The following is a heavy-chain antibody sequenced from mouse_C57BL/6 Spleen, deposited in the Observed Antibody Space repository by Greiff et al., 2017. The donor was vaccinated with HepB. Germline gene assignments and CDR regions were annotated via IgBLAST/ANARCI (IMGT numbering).Heavy chain of an antibody. V-gene: IGHV1-53*01. CDR3: ARQLRPRYAMDY. CDR2: INPSNGGT. D-gene: IGHD3-2*02. Sequence: VQLQQPGTELVKPGASVKLSCKASGYTFTSYWMHWVKQRPGQGLEWIGNINPSNGGTNYNEKFKSKATQTVDKSSSTAYMQLSSLTSEDSAVYYCARQLRPRYAMDYWGQGTSVTVSS. CDR1: GYTFTSYW. J-gene: IGHJ4*01.